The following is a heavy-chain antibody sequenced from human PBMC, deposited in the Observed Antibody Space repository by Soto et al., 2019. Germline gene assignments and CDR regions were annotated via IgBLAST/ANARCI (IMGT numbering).Heavy chain of an antibody. CDR3: ARERPTYSSRPRWFDP. CDR2: IWYDGSNK. Sequence: QVQLVDSGGGVVHLGRSLRLFCSAPVFTFGSYGMHWSRQAPGKGREWVAVIWYDGSNKYYADSVKGRFTISRENSKKTLYLKMSSMRAEDTAVYYCARERPTYSSRPRWFDPWGQGTLVTVSS. V-gene: IGHV3-33*01. J-gene: IGHJ5*02. D-gene: IGHD6-13*01. CDR1: VFTFGSYG.